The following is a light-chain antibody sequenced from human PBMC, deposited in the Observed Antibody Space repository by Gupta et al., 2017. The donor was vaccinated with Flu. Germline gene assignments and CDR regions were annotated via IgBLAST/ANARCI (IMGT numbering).Light chain of an antibody. CDR3: QVWDSSSDHMV. Sequence: GQTARITCGGNNVGSKSVHWYQQKPGQAPVLVVYDDSARPSGIPERFSGSNSGNTATLTISRVEARDEADYYCQVWDSSSDHMVFGGGTKLTVL. J-gene: IGLJ2*01. CDR2: DDS. V-gene: IGLV3-21*02. CDR1: NVGSKS.